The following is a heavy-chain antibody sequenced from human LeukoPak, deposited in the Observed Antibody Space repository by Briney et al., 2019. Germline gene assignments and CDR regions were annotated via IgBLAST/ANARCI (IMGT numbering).Heavy chain of an antibody. CDR1: GYSFTSYW. CDR3: ARRLITMTTYAFDI. V-gene: IGHV5-51*01. D-gene: IGHD3-22*01. Sequence: HGESLQISCKGSGYSFTSYWIGWVRQMPGKGLEWMGIIYPGDSDTRYSPSFQGQVTISADKSISTAYLQWSSLKASDTAMYYCARRLITMTTYAFDIWGQGTMVTVSS. J-gene: IGHJ3*02. CDR2: IYPGDSDT.